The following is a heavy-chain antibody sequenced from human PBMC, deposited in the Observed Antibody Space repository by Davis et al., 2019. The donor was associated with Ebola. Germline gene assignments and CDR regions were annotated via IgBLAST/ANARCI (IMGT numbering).Heavy chain of an antibody. CDR3: VRLVWTPKGFDY. V-gene: IGHV6-1*01. D-gene: IGHD2-21*01. J-gene: IGHJ4*02. CDR2: TYYNSKWYN. Sequence: PSETLSLTCDISGDSVSINSGGWNWIRQSPSRGLEWLGRTYYNSKWYNDYAESVKSRITINPDTSKNQFSLQLNSVTPEDTAVYYCVRLVWTPKGFDYWGQGTLVTVSS. CDR1: GDSVSINSGG.